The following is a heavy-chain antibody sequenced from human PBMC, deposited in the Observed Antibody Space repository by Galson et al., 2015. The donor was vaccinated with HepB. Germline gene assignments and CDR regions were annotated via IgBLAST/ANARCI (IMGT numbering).Heavy chain of an antibody. CDR3: ARGYDDSSGPSRSVYYYGMDV. J-gene: IGHJ6*02. CDR1: GYTFTSYT. CDR2: INTNTGNP. V-gene: IGHV7-4-1*02. D-gene: IGHD3-22*01. Sequence: SVKVSCKASGYTFTSYTMNWVRQAPGQGLEWMGWINTNTGNPTYAQGFTGRFVFSLDTSVSTAYLQISSLKAEDTAVYYCARGYDDSSGPSRSVYYYGMDVWGQGTTVTVSS.